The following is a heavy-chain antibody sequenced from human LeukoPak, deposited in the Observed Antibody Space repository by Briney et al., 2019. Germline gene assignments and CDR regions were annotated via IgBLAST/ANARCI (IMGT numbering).Heavy chain of an antibody. Sequence: SETLSLTYPVSGGSINSRIQYWGWIRQPPGKGLEWIGSIYYSGSTYYNPSLKSRVPISVDTSKDQFSLKLSSVTAADTAVYYWARLGALLVIIDCWGEQTLVTVSS. V-gene: IGHV4-39*01. CDR3: ARLGALLVIIDC. CDR2: IYYSGST. D-gene: IGHD3-22*01. CDR1: GGSINSRIQY. J-gene: IGHJ4*02.